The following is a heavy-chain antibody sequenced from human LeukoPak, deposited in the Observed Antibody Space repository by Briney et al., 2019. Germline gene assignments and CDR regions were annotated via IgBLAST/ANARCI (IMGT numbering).Heavy chain of an antibody. V-gene: IGHV4-31*11. Sequence: RTSQTLSLTCAVSGGSISSGGYYWSWIRQHPGKGLEWIGYIYYSGSTYYNPSLKSRVTISVDTSKNQFSLKLSSVTAADTAVYYCARVHEGSYYFRWFDPWGQGTLVTVSS. D-gene: IGHD1-26*01. J-gene: IGHJ5*02. CDR2: IYYSGST. CDR3: ARVHEGSYYFRWFDP. CDR1: GGSISSGGYY.